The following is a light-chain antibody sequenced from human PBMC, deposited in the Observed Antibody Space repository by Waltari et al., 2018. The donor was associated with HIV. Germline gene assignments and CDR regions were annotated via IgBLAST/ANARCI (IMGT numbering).Light chain of an antibody. Sequence: EIVLTQSPATLSLSPGKRATLSCTASQSIGSYLAWYQQKPGQAPRLLIYDSSNRASGIPARFSGSGSGTDITLTISSLEPEDFAVYYCHQRSNWPLTFGGGTKVEI. CDR2: DSS. CDR1: QSIGSY. V-gene: IGKV3-11*01. J-gene: IGKJ4*01. CDR3: HQRSNWPLT.